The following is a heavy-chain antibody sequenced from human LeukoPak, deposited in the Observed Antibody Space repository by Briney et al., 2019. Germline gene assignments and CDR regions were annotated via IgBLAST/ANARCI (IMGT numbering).Heavy chain of an antibody. J-gene: IGHJ3*02. CDR2: ISTSGST. D-gene: IGHD1-26*01. CDR3: ARLWRSSGSPTAFDI. V-gene: IGHV4-4*09. CDR1: GGFTSSYY. Sequence: PSETLSLTCNVSGGFTSSYYWSWIRQPPGKGLEWIGYISTSGSTNYNPSLKSRVTISVDTSKNQFSLKLSSVTVADTAVYYCARLWRSSGSPTAFDIWGQGTMVTVSS.